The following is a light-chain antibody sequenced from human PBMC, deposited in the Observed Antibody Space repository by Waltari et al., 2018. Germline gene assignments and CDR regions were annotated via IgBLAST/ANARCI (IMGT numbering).Light chain of an antibody. J-gene: IGKJ4*01. CDR1: LSVSSGY. Sequence: EIVLTQSPGTLSLSPGERATLSCRASLSVSSGYLAWYQQNPGQAPRLLIYGASTRATGIPDRFSGSGSGTDFTLTISRLEPEDFAVYYCQQYGSSLRTFGGGTKVEI. CDR2: GAS. CDR3: QQYGSSLRT. V-gene: IGKV3-20*01.